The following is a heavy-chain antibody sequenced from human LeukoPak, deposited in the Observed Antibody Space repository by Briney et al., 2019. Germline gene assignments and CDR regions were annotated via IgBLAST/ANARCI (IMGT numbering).Heavy chain of an antibody. CDR1: GGSISSYY. J-gene: IGHJ5*02. V-gene: IGHV4-59*08. D-gene: IGHD2-21*01. Sequence: SETLSLTCTVSGGSISSYYWSWIRQPPGKGLEWIGYIYYSGSTNYNPSLKSRVTISVDTSKNQFSLKLSSVTAADTAVYYCARQRDGGFDPWGQGTLVTVSS. CDR2: IYYSGST. CDR3: ARQRDGGFDP.